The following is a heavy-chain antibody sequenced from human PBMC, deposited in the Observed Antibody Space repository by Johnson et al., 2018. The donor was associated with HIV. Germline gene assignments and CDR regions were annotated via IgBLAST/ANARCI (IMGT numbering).Heavy chain of an antibody. CDR3: AGERAYIRAFDI. CDR1: GFTFSTYA. D-gene: IGHD5-18*01. J-gene: IGHJ3*02. V-gene: IGHV3-64*01. Sequence: VQLVESGGGLVQPGGSLRLSCAASGFTFSTYAMHWVRQAPGKGLEYVSGISGNGGTTYYANSVKVRFTISRDNSKKKLYLQMGSLRAEDMAVYYCAGERAYIRAFDIWGQGTLVTVSS. CDR2: ISGNGGTT.